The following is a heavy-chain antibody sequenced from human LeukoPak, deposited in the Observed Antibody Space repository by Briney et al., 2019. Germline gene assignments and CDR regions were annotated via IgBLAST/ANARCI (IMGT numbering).Heavy chain of an antibody. CDR1: GGSINSSSYY. CDR3: ASPRVGYYNSSIDY. CDR2: LYYSGTT. J-gene: IGHJ4*02. D-gene: IGHD3-22*01. V-gene: IGHV4-39*02. Sequence: SETLSPTRSVSGGSINSSSYYWGRIRQPPGKGLEWFGNLYYSGTTYHNPSLKRLVNISVDTSKNHFSLKLSSAAAADTAVYYCASPRVGYYNSSIDYWGQGNLVTVSS.